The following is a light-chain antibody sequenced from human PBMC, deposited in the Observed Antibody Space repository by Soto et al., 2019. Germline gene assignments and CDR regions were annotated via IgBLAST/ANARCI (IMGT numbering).Light chain of an antibody. V-gene: IGKV3-20*01. Sequence: EIVLTQSPGTLSLSPGERATLSCRASQSVSINYLAWYQQKPGQAPRLLIYGASSRATGIPDRFTGSGSGTDFTLTISRLEPEDFAVYYCQQYGSSPPLTFGGGTKV. J-gene: IGKJ4*01. CDR3: QQYGSSPPLT. CDR2: GAS. CDR1: QSVSINY.